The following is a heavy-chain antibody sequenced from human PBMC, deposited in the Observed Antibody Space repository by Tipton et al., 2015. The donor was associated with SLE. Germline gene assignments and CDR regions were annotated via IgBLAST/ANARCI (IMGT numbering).Heavy chain of an antibody. CDR2: INSDGSST. V-gene: IGHV3-74*01. CDR1: GFTFSSYW. D-gene: IGHD2-2*01. CDR3: AREYPGYYYYRDV. J-gene: IGHJ6*03. Sequence: GSLRLSCAASGFTFSSYWMHWVRQAPGKGLVWVSRINSDGSSTSYADSVKGRFTISRDNAKNTLHLQMNSLRAEDTAVYYCAREYPGYYYYRDVRGKGTTVTVSS.